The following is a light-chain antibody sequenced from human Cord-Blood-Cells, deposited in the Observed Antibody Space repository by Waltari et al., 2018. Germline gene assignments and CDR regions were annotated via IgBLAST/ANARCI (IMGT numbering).Light chain of an antibody. Sequence: IVLTQSPGTLSLSPGERATLSCRASQSVSSSYLAWYQQKPGQAPRRLIYGASSRATCIPDRFSGSGSGTDFTLTISRLEPEDFAVYYCQQYGSSPLTFGGGTKVEIK. V-gene: IGKV3-20*01. CDR1: QSVSSSY. CDR3: QQYGSSPLT. J-gene: IGKJ4*01. CDR2: GAS.